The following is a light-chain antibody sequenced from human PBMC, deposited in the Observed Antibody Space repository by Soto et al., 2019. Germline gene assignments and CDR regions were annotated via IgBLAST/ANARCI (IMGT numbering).Light chain of an antibody. CDR2: GAS. CDR3: QQYNKCPRP. J-gene: IGKJ1*01. Sequence: EIVMTQSPATLSVSPGERATLSCRASQSVSSNLAWYQQKPGQAPRLLIYGASASATGIPARFSGSGSGTEFTLTICCLQSEDFAVYYCQQYNKCPRPVAQGTKVDSK. CDR1: QSVSSN. V-gene: IGKV3-15*01.